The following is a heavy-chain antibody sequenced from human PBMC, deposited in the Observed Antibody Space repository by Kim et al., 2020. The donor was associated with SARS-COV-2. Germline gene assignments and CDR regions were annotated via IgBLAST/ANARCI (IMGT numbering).Heavy chain of an antibody. CDR2: MNPNSGNT. Sequence: ASVKVSCKASGYTFTSFDFNWVRQATGQGLEWMGWMNPNSGNTGYAQKFQGRVTMTRNTSISTAYMELSSLTSEDTAVYYCAGATRGDYGGNRIDYWGQGTLVTVSS. CDR3: AGATRGDYGGNRIDY. J-gene: IGHJ4*02. D-gene: IGHD4-17*01. V-gene: IGHV1-8*01. CDR1: GYTFTSFD.